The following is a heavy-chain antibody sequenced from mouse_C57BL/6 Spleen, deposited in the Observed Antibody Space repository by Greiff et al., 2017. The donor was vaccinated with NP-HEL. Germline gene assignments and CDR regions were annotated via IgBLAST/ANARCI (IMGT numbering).Heavy chain of an antibody. V-gene: IGHV5-17*01. D-gene: IGHD1-1*01. Sequence: DVMLVESGGGLVKPGGSLKLSCAASGFTFSDYGMHWVRQAPEKGLEWVAYISSGSSTIYYADTVKGRFTISRDNAKNTLFLQMTSLRSEDTAMYYCASWYYGSSYDWYFDVWGTGTTVTVSS. CDR3: ASWYYGSSYDWYFDV. CDR2: ISSGSSTI. CDR1: GFTFSDYG. J-gene: IGHJ1*03.